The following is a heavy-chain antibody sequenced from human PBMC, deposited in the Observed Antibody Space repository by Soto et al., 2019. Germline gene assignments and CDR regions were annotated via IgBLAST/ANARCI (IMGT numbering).Heavy chain of an antibody. CDR3: ARDKVGPGSYFDY. CDR2: IYYSGST. CDR1: GGSVSSGSYY. D-gene: IGHD2-2*01. J-gene: IGHJ4*02. V-gene: IGHV4-61*01. Sequence: SETLSLTCTVSGGSVSSGSYYWSWIRQPPGKGLECVGYIYYSGSTNYNPSLKSRVTISVDTSKNQFSLKLSSVTAADTAVYYCARDKVGPGSYFDYWGQGTMVTVSS.